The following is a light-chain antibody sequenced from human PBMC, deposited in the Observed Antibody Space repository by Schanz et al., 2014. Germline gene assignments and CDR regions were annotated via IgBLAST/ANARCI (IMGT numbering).Light chain of an antibody. Sequence: EIVMTQSPATLSLSPGETATLSCRASQSVTNNFLAWYQQKPGQAPTLLIYGASSRATGIPDRFSGSGSGTDFTLTISRLEPEDFAVYYCQQFAGSPPIMYTFGQGTKLEIK. CDR2: GAS. J-gene: IGKJ2*01. V-gene: IGKV3-20*01. CDR1: QSVTNNF. CDR3: QQFAGSPPIMYT.